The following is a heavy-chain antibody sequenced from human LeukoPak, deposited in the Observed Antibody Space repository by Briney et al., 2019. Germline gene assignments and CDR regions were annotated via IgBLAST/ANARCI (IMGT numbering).Heavy chain of an antibody. CDR2: IIPIFGTA. CDR1: GGTFSSYA. D-gene: IGHD6-13*01. V-gene: IGHV1-69*01. CDR3: ATLWLAAGGLLASFDY. J-gene: IGHJ4*02. Sequence: SVKVSCKASGGTFSSYAISWVRQAPGQGLEWMEGIIPIFGTANYAQKFQGRVTITADESTSTAYMELSSLRSEDTAVYYCATLWLAAGGLLASFDYWGQGTLVTVSS.